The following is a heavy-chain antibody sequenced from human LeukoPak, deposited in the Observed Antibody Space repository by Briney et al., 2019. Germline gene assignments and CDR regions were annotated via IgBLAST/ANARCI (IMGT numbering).Heavy chain of an antibody. J-gene: IGHJ3*02. CDR3: ARARCYYDSSGYYQGSNDAFDI. V-gene: IGHV2-70*11. Sequence: SGPTLVNPTQTLTLTCTFSGFSLSTSGMCVSWIRQPPGKALEWLARIDWDDDKYYSTSLKTRLTISKDTSKNQVVLTMTNMDPVDTATYYCARARCYYDSSGYYQGSNDAFDIWGQGTMVTVSS. CDR2: IDWDDDK. CDR1: GFSLSTSGMC. D-gene: IGHD3-22*01.